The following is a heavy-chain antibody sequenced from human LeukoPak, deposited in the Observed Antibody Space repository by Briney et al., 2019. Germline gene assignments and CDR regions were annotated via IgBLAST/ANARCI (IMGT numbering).Heavy chain of an antibody. J-gene: IGHJ4*02. D-gene: IGHD5-12*01. CDR3: ARDCGARRGYSGYDSDY. CDR2: INQDGSEK. Sequence: SGGSLRLSCAASGFTFRSYWMSWVRQAAGKGLEWVANINQDGSEKYYVDSVKGRFTISRDNAKNSLYLQMNSLRVEDTAVYYCARDCGARRGYSGYDSDYWGQGTLVTVSS. CDR1: GFTFRSYW. V-gene: IGHV3-7*01.